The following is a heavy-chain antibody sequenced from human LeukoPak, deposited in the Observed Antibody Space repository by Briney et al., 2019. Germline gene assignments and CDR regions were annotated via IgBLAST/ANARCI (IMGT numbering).Heavy chain of an antibody. D-gene: IGHD6-19*01. Sequence: SETLSLTCTVSGGSISSGSYYWGWIRQPPGKGLEWIGSIYYSGSTYYNPSLKSRVTISVDTSKNQFSLKLSSVTAADTGVYYCARHPGYSSGWYYFDYWGQGTLVTVSS. CDR1: GGSISSGSYY. CDR3: ARHPGYSSGWYYFDY. CDR2: IYYSGST. V-gene: IGHV4-39*01. J-gene: IGHJ4*02.